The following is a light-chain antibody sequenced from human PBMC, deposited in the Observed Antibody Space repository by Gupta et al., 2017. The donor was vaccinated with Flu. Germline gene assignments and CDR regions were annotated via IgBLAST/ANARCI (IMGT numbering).Light chain of an antibody. CDR1: QSASRN. Sequence: DIVLTQSPATLSVSPWERATLSCRASQSASRNLAWYQQKPDQAPRLLNYGASTRATGIPGRFSGGGGTKEFTPTSSRQQYEDFAVYYQQQNNYSWTFGQGTXVEIK. CDR3: QQNNYSWT. V-gene: IGKV3-15*01. CDR2: GAS. J-gene: IGKJ1*01.